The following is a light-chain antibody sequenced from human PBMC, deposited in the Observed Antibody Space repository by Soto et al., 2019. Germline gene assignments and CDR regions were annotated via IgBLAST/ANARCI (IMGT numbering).Light chain of an antibody. V-gene: IGKV1-39*01. CDR1: QNVLKY. CDR2: AAS. J-gene: IGKJ3*01. Sequence: DIQMTQSPSSLSASVGDRVTITCRASQNVLKYLNWYQQKPGRAPSLLIYAASSLQSGVPSRFSGSGSGTEFALTITSLQPEDFATYYCQQSYSTLFSFGPGTKVEI. CDR3: QQSYSTLFS.